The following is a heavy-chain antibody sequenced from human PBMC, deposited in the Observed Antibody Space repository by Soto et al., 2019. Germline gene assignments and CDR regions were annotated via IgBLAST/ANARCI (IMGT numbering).Heavy chain of an antibody. V-gene: IGHV1-8*01. CDR2: MNPNSGNT. CDR1: GYTFTSYD. D-gene: IGHD3-22*01. Sequence: ASVKVSSKASGYTFTSYDLNWVRQATGQGLEWMGWMNPNSGNTGYAQKFQGRVTMTRNTSISTAYMELSSLRSEDTAVYYCARGRRDITMIVVPRNYYYGMDVWGQGTTVTVSS. CDR3: ARGRRDITMIVVPRNYYYGMDV. J-gene: IGHJ6*02.